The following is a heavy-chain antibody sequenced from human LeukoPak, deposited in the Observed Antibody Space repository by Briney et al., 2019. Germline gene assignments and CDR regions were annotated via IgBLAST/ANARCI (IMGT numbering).Heavy chain of an antibody. Sequence: GGSLRLSCAASGFTFSGYGMHWVRQAPGKGLEWVAFIRYDGSNKYYADSVKGRFTISRDNSKNTLYLQMNSLRAEDTAVYYCAKDGGFDWLFPDYFDYWGQGTLVTVSS. V-gene: IGHV3-30*02. D-gene: IGHD3-9*01. CDR1: GFTFSGYG. CDR3: AKDGGFDWLFPDYFDY. J-gene: IGHJ4*02. CDR2: IRYDGSNK.